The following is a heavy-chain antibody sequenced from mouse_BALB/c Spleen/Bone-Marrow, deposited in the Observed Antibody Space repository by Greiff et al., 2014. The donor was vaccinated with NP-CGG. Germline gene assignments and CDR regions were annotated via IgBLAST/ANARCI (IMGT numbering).Heavy chain of an antibody. CDR3: TRNWDWYFDV. CDR1: GYSFTSYW. J-gene: IGHJ1*01. Sequence: VQLQQSGTVLTRPGASVKMSCKASGYSFTSYWMHWVKQRPGQGLEWIGAIYPGNSDTTYNQKFKGKSKLTAVTSASTAYMELSSLTNEDYAVYYCTRNWDWYFDVWGAGTTVTVSS. V-gene: IGHV1-5*01. CDR2: IYPGNSDT. D-gene: IGHD4-1*01.